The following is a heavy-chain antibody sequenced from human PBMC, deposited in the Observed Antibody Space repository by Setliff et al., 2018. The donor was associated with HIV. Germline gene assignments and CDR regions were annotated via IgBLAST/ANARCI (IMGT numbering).Heavy chain of an antibody. CDR1: GFTFSNGW. J-gene: IGHJ4*02. D-gene: IGHD6-25*01. CDR2: IYYDGTNK. V-gene: IGHV3-30*03. CDR3: ARSRPYNSALDY. Sequence: PGGSLRLSCAASGFTFSNGWMSWVRQAPGKGLEWVAVIYYDGTNKYYADSVKGRFTISRDNSKNTVYLQVGSLRPDDTAMYYCARSRPYNSALDYWGQGTLVTVSS.